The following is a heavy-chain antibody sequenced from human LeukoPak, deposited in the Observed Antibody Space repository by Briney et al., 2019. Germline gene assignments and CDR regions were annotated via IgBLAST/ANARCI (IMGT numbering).Heavy chain of an antibody. CDR3: AIDRGSDSNLDY. CDR1: GYTFTGYY. D-gene: IGHD3-22*01. V-gene: IGHV1-2*06. CDR2: INPNSGGT. Sequence: ASVKVSCKASGYTFTGYYMHWVRQAPGQGLEWMGRINPNSGGTNYAQKFQGRVTMTRDTSISTAYMELSRLRSDDTAVYYCAIDRGSDSNLDYWGQGTLVTASS. J-gene: IGHJ4*02.